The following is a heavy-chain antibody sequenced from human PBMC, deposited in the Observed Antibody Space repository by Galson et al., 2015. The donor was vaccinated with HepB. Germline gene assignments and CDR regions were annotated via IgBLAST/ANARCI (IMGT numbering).Heavy chain of an antibody. V-gene: IGHV1-18*01. CDR1: GYTFTTYG. Sequence: SVKVSCKASGYTFTTYGIGWVRQAPGQGLEWMGWISAYTGNTNLAQKFQARVTMTTDTSTSRAYMELRSLRSDDTAVYYCARENYYGDYVAFDYWGQGTLVTVSS. CDR2: ISAYTGNT. CDR3: ARENYYGDYVAFDY. J-gene: IGHJ4*02. D-gene: IGHD4-17*01.